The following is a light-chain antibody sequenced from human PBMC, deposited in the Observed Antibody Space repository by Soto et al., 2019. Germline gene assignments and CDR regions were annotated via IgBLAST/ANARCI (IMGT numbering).Light chain of an antibody. J-gene: IGKJ4*01. CDR3: QQSYDSALT. V-gene: IGKV1-39*01. CDR2: AAS. Sequence: IQMTQSPSSLSAFVGDRVTITCRASQSISSYLNWYQQKPGNAPRVLIYAASRLDSGVPSRFSGSGSGTDFILTINSLQPEDLGTYYCQQSYDSALTFGGGTKVEIK. CDR1: QSISSY.